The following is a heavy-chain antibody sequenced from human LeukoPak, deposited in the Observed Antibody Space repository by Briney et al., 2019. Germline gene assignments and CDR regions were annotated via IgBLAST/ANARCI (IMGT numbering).Heavy chain of an antibody. J-gene: IGHJ6*04. CDR3: ARDRGIASALDV. V-gene: IGHV4-61*01. CDR2: VYYIGTT. CDR1: GYSISSGYY. D-gene: IGHD6-13*01. Sequence: PSETLSLTCAVSGYSISSGYYWSWIRQPPGKGLEWIGFVYYIGTTRYNPSLKSRVTMSVDTTRNQFSLNLNSVTAADTAVYFCARDRGIASALDVWGKGTTVTVSS.